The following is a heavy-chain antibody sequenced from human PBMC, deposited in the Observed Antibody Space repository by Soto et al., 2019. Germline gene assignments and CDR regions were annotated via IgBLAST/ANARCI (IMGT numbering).Heavy chain of an antibody. Sequence: GGSLRLSCAASRFTFSTYAMSWVRQAPGKGLEWVSGISGGGGDTSYADSVRGRFTCSRDNSKNTLYLQMNSLRAEDTALYYCAKSLFGGLDIWGQGTMVTVSS. CDR1: RFTFSTYA. V-gene: IGHV3-23*01. D-gene: IGHD2-15*01. CDR2: ISGGGGDT. CDR3: AKSLFGGLDI. J-gene: IGHJ3*02.